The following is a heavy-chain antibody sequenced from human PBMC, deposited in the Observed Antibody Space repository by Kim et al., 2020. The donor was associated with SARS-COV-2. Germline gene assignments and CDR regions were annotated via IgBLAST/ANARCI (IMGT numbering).Heavy chain of an antibody. V-gene: IGHV1-8*01. CDR3: ARTTSVWPNWFDS. D-gene: IGHD6-19*01. CDR2: VTPSTGNT. CDR1: GYLFSMYD. J-gene: IGHJ5*01. Sequence: ASVKFSCKASGYLFSMYDINWVRQASGQGLEWLGWVTPSTGNTGNAQKFQGRVTMTRDISRRTAYMELSNLRSEDTAVYYCARTTSVWPNWFDSWGQGTLVSVAS.